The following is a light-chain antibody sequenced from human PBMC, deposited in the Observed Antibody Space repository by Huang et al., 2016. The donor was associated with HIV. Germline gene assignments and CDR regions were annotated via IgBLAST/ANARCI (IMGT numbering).Light chain of an antibody. CDR2: AVS. V-gene: IGKV1-8*01. CDR3: QQYDIHPLT. CDR1: QDINNF. Sequence: IRMTQSPSSLSASTGDRVTITCRANQDINNFLAWYQQRPGSVPKLLIYAVSTLQSGVPSRFRGNGSGTDFTLTIGCLHSEDVATYYCQQYDIHPLTFGPGTRVDIK. J-gene: IGKJ3*01.